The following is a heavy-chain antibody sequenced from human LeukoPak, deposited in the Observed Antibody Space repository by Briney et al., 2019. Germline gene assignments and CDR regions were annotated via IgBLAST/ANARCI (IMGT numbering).Heavy chain of an antibody. CDR3: AKDLKQTYYDFCQPDY. CDR1: GFTFSSYA. Sequence: GGSLRLSCAASGFTFSSYAMSWVRQAPGKGLEWVSAISGSGGSTYYADSVKGRFTISRDNSKNTLYLQMNSLRAEDTAVYYCAKDLKQTYYDFCQPDYWGQGTLVTVSS. D-gene: IGHD3-3*01. V-gene: IGHV3-23*01. CDR2: ISGSGGST. J-gene: IGHJ4*02.